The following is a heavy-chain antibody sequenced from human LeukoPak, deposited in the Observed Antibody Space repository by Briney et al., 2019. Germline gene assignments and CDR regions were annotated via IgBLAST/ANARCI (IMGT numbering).Heavy chain of an antibody. Sequence: ASVKVSCKFSGYTLTELSMHWVRQAPGKGLEWMGGFDPEDGETIYAQKFQGRVTMTEDTSTDTAYMELSSLRSEDTAVYYCATELYCSSTSCYNYYYYGMDVWGQGTTVTVSS. V-gene: IGHV1-24*01. CDR1: GYTLTELS. CDR2: FDPEDGET. D-gene: IGHD2-2*02. CDR3: ATELYCSSTSCYNYYYYGMDV. J-gene: IGHJ6*02.